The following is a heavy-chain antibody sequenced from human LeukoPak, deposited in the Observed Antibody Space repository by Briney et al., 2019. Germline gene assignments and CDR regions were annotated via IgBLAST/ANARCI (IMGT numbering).Heavy chain of an antibody. J-gene: IGHJ6*03. CDR3: ARGKLGYYYYHMDA. D-gene: IGHD3-3*02. V-gene: IGHV1-69*05. Sequence: SVKVSCKASGGILSGYAISWLRQAPGQGLEWMGGIIHIYGTPHSAQKFQGRVTITTDESTSTAFMDRSSLRSEDTAVYYCARGKLGYYYYHMDAWGKGTTVTVSS. CDR2: IIHIYGTP. CDR1: GGILSGYA.